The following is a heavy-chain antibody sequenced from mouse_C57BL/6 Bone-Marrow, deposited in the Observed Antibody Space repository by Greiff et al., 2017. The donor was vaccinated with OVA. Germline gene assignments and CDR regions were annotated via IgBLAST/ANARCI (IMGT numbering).Heavy chain of an antibody. CDR2: ISDGGSYT. V-gene: IGHV5-4*01. Sequence: EVKLVESGGGLVKPGGSLKLSCAASGFTFSSYAMSWVRQTPEKRLEWVATISDGGSYTYYPDNVKGRFTISRDNAKNNLYLQMSHLKSEDTAMYYCARDRTTVVEAPPWYFDVWGTGTTVTVSS. CDR1: GFTFSSYA. CDR3: ARDRTTVVEAPPWYFDV. D-gene: IGHD1-1*01. J-gene: IGHJ1*03.